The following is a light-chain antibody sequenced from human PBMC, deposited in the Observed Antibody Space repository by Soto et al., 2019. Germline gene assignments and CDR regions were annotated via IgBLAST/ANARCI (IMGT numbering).Light chain of an antibody. Sequence: EIVLTQSPATLSLSPGERATLSCRASQSVSSYLAWYQQKAGQAPRLLIYDASNRATGIPARFSGSGSGTDFTLTISSLEPEDFAVYFCQHRRKWPLTFGQGTRLEIK. CDR3: QHRRKWPLT. CDR2: DAS. CDR1: QSVSSY. J-gene: IGKJ5*01. V-gene: IGKV3-11*01.